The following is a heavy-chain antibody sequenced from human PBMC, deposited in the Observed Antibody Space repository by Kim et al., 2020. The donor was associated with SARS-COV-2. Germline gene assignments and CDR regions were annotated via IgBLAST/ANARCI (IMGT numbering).Heavy chain of an antibody. J-gene: IGHJ5*02. Sequence: SETLSLTCTVSGGSISGYYWSWIRQPPKKGLEWIGYIYYSGDTKYNPSLKSRVTMSVDTSKNQFSLKLNSVTAADTAVYYCARDNYYGSGSNWFDPWGKG. V-gene: IGHV4-59*13. CDR3: ARDNYYGSGSNWFDP. D-gene: IGHD3-10*01. CDR2: IYYSGDT. CDR1: GGSISGYY.